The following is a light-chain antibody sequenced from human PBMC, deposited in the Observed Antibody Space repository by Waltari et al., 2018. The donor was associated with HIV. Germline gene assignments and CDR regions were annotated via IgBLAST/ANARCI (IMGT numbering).Light chain of an antibody. CDR1: SSDVGGSHY. V-gene: IGLV2-11*01. CDR2: DVS. Sequence: QSALTQPRSVSGSPGQSVTISCTGPSSDVGGSHYVSWYQQHPGKAPKLMIYDVSKRPSGVPDRFSGSKSGNTASLTISGLQAEDETDYYCCSYAGAYTYVFGTGTKVTVL. J-gene: IGLJ1*01. CDR3: CSYAGAYTYV.